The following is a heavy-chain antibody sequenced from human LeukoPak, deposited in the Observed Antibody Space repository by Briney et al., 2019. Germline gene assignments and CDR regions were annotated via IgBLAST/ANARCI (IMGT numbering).Heavy chain of an antibody. CDR3: ARALEIGADV. J-gene: IGHJ6*04. CDR1: GFTFSSYS. D-gene: IGHD4/OR15-4a*01. V-gene: IGHV3-21*01. Sequence: GGSLRLSCAASGFTFSSYSMNWVRQAPGKGLEWVSSISSSSSSIYYADSVKGRFTISRDNAKNSLYLQMNSLRAEDTAVYYCARALEIGADVWGKGTTVTVSS. CDR2: ISSSSSSI.